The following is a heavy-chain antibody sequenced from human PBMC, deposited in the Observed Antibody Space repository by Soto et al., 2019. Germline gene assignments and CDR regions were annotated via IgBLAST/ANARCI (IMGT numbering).Heavy chain of an antibody. CDR2: INPNSGGT. D-gene: IGHD2-2*01. V-gene: IGHV1-2*04. J-gene: IGHJ3*01. Sequence: ASVKVSCKASGYTFTGYYMHWVRQAPGQGLEWMGWINPNSGGTNYAQKFQGWVTMTRDTSISTAYMELSRLRSDDTAVYYPARELVDWIRTSCYPGRVALAPWGHGTVVT. CDR3: ARELVDWIRTSCYPGRVALAP. CDR1: GYTFTGYY.